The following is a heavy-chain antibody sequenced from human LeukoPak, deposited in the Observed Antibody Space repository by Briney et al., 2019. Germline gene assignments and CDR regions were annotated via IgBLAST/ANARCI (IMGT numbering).Heavy chain of an antibody. D-gene: IGHD4-23*01. CDR2: INHSGST. Sequence: SETLSLTCAVFGGSFSGYYWSWIRQPPGKGLEWIGEINHSGSTNYNPSLKSRVTISVDTSKNQFSLKLSSVTAADTAVYYCARLRWYLKNSPFDYWSQGTLVTVSS. CDR1: GGSFSGYY. V-gene: IGHV4-34*01. CDR3: ARLRWYLKNSPFDY. J-gene: IGHJ4*02.